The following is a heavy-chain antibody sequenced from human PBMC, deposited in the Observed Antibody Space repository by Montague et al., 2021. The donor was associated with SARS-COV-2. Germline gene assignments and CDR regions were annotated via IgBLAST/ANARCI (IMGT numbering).Heavy chain of an antibody. D-gene: IGHD5-12*01. CDR3: ARAHSGSWAHLDN. CDR1: GGSISSGSYY. Sequence: TLSLTCTVSGGSISSGSYYWSWIRQPAGKGLEWIGRIYTSGATDSSFSLKSRVTISVDTSKNPFSLKLTSVTAADTAVYYCARAHSGSWAHLDNWGQGSLVTVSS. V-gene: IGHV4-61*02. J-gene: IGHJ4*02. CDR2: IYTSGAT.